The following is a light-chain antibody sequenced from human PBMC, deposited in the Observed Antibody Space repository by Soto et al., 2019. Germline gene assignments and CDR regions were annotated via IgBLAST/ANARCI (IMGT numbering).Light chain of an antibody. J-gene: IGKJ1*01. CDR1: QSISSW. CDR3: QQYNGFSS. Sequence: DIQMTQSPSTLSASVGDRVTITCRASQSISSWLAWYQQKPGKAPKLLIYDASSLESGVPSRFSGSGSGTEFTITISSLQPDDFATYYCQQYNGFSSFGQGTKVEIK. V-gene: IGKV1-5*01. CDR2: DAS.